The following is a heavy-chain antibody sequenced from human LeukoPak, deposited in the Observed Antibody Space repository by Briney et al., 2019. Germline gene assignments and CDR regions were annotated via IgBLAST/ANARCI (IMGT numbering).Heavy chain of an antibody. J-gene: IGHJ5*02. D-gene: IGHD3-10*01. V-gene: IGHV4-31*03. Sequence: SETLSLTCTVSGGSISSGGYYWSWIRQHPGTGLEWIGYIYYSGSTYYNPSLKSRVTISVDTPKNQFSLKLSSVTAADTAVYYCARGTGFPFGELSWFDPWGQGTLVTVSS. CDR3: ARGTGFPFGELSWFDP. CDR2: IYYSGST. CDR1: GGSISSGGYY.